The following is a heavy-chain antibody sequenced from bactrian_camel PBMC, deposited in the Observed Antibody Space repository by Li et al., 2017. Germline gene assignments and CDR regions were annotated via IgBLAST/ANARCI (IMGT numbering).Heavy chain of an antibody. Sequence: VQLVESGGGSVQAGGSLTLSCAASEFHSGFVFSTWCMAWFRQAPGQQREGVATIDDDGSTEYAASVKGRFTISEDDAKYILYLEMSALQPEDSGVYYCGADPLFLSITERDPGATYWGQGTQVTVS. D-gene: IGHD3*01. CDR3: GADPLFLSITERDPGATY. J-gene: IGHJ4*01. CDR1: EFHSGFVFSTWC. CDR2: IDDDGST. V-gene: IGHV3S53*01.